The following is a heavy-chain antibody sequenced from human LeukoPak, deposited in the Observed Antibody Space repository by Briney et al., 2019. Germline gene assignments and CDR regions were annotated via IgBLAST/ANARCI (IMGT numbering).Heavy chain of an antibody. CDR1: GFTFSSYG. CDR3: AKGHYYDSSGYYSGY. CDR2: ISGSGGIT. J-gene: IGHJ4*02. V-gene: IGHV3-23*01. D-gene: IGHD3-22*01. Sequence: PGGTLRLSCAASGFTFSSYGMSWVRQAPGKGLEWVSGISGSGGITDYADSVKGRFTISRDNSKNTLYLQMNSLRAEDTAVYYCAKGHYYDSSGYYSGYWGQGTLVTVSS.